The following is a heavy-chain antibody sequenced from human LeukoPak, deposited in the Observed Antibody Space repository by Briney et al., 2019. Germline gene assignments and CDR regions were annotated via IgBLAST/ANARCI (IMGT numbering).Heavy chain of an antibody. CDR2: SSGRDEST. CDR3: AKVTGTTNY. Sequence: GGSLRLSCAVSGLTFSNHALSWVRQAPGKGLEWVSASSGRDESTYYADSVKGRFTISRDNSKSTLYLQMSSLRAEDTAVYHCAKVTGTTNYWGQGTLVTVSS. J-gene: IGHJ4*02. CDR1: GLTFSNHA. D-gene: IGHD1-1*01. V-gene: IGHV3-23*01.